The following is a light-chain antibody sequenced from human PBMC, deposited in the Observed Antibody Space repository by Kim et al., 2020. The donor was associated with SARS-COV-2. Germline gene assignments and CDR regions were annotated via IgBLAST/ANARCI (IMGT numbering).Light chain of an antibody. CDR3: CAYAGTFIWV. J-gene: IGLJ3*02. CDR2: EVN. V-gene: IGLV2-11*01. CDR1: SRDVGGYKY. Sequence: GQSVTSSCTGTSRDVGGYKYVSSYQHHPGTAPELVIYEVNMRPSGIPGRFAGSKSDNTASLTISCLQAEDEAGYLCCAYAGTFIWVFGGGTKVTDL.